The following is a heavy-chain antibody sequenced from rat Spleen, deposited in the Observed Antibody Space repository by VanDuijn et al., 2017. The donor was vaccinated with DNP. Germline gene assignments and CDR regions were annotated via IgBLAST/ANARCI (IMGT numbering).Heavy chain of an antibody. CDR3: ARGGRSYFDY. V-gene: IGHV5S23*01. J-gene: IGHJ2*01. Sequence: EVQLVESGGDLVQPGRSLILSCAASGFTFSDYAMAWVRQAPKKGLEWVTSISPSGGGTYYRDSVKGRFTISRDNAKSSLYLQMNSLKSEDTASYYCARGGRSYFDYWGQGVMVTVSS. CDR1: GFTFSDYA. D-gene: IGHD1-11*01. CDR2: ISPSGGGT.